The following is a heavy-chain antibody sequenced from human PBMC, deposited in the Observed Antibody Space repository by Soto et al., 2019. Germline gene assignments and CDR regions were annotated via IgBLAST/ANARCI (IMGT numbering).Heavy chain of an antibody. CDR1: GYTFTSYG. CDR3: ARDRVSWFSAMVRMDV. CDR2: ISAYNGNT. D-gene: IGHD3-10*01. Sequence: QVQLVQSGAEVKKPGASVKVSCKASGYTFTSYGISWVRQAPGQGLEWMGWISAYNGNTNYAQKLQGRVTMTTDTSASTAYMELRSLRSDDTAVYYCARDRVSWFSAMVRMDVWGQGTTVTVSS. J-gene: IGHJ6*02. V-gene: IGHV1-18*01.